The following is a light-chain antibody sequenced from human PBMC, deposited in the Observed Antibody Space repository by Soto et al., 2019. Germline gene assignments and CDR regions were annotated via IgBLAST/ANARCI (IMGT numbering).Light chain of an antibody. CDR2: GAS. CDR1: QSVSSSY. V-gene: IGKV3-20*01. J-gene: IGKJ1*01. CDR3: QQYGSSPGT. Sequence: PGERATLSCRASQSVSSSYLAWYQQKPGQAPRLLIYGASSRATGIPDRFSGSGSGTDFTLTISRLEPEDFAVYYCQQYGSSPGTFGQGTKVDIK.